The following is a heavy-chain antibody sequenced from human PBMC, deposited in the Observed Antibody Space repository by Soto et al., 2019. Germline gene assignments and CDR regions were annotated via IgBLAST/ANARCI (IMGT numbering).Heavy chain of an antibody. CDR2: ISSRSDI. D-gene: IGHD2-2*02. Sequence: LRLSCVGSGFTFSTYSINWVRQAPGKGLEWVSSISSRSDIYYADSVKGRFTISRDDAKNSVSLQMNSLRAEDTAVYYCAREYTAWPLAYGLDVWGQGTTVTVSS. CDR3: AREYTAWPLAYGLDV. CDR1: GFTFSTYS. J-gene: IGHJ6*02. V-gene: IGHV3-21*01.